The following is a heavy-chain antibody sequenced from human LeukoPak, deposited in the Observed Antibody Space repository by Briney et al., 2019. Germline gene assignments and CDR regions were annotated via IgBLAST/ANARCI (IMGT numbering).Heavy chain of an antibody. CDR1: GFTFSSYD. Sequence: KAGGSLRLSCAASGFTFSSYDMHWVRHATGKGLEWVSAICSAGDIYYPGSVKGRFTISRENAKNSLYLQMNSLRAGDTAVYYCARGPPNYDSSGYYFLDYWGQGTLVTVSS. D-gene: IGHD3-22*01. V-gene: IGHV3-13*01. CDR2: ICSAGDI. J-gene: IGHJ4*02. CDR3: ARGPPNYDSSGYYFLDY.